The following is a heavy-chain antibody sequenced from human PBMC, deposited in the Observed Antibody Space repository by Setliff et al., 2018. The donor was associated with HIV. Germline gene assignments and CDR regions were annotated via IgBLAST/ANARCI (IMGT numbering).Heavy chain of an antibody. CDR3: TTPLDSSGYFGSDYFDY. CDR1: GYTFTDYY. V-gene: IGHV1-69-2*01. J-gene: IGHJ4*02. Sequence: GASVKVSCKASGYTFTDYYMHWVQQAPGKGLEWMGRVDPKNGGTIYAEKLRGRVTIIADTSTDTAYMELSSLRSEDSAFYYCTTPLDSSGYFGSDYFDYWGQGALVTVSS. D-gene: IGHD3-22*01. CDR2: VDPKNGGT.